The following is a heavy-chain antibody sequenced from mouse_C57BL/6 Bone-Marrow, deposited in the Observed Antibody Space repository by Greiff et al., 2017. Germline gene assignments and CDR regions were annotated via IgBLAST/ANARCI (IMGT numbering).Heavy chain of an antibody. V-gene: IGHV1-64*01. Sequence: VQLQQSGAELVKPGASVKLSCKASGYTFTSYWMHWVKQRPGQGLEWIGMIHPNSGSTNYNEKFKSKATLTVDKSSSTAYMQLSSLTSEDSAVYYCARSEGAYAMDYWGQGTSVTVSS. CDR1: GYTFTSYW. J-gene: IGHJ4*01. CDR3: ARSEGAYAMDY. CDR2: IHPNSGST.